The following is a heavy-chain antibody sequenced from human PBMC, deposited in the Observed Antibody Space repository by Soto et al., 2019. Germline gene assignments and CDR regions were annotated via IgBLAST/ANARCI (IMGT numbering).Heavy chain of an antibody. Sequence: SETLSLTCSASGGSIASSSHFWGWVRQPPGKGLAWIGTIYFTGNTYYTPSLKSRLTMSIDTSKNEFSLRLNSVTAADTAVYYCAGQTFTIAAASYGRSNWFDPWGPGTLVTVSS. J-gene: IGHJ5*02. CDR2: IYFTGNT. CDR3: AGQTFTIAAASYGRSNWFDP. D-gene: IGHD6-25*01. CDR1: GGSIASSSHF. V-gene: IGHV4-39*01.